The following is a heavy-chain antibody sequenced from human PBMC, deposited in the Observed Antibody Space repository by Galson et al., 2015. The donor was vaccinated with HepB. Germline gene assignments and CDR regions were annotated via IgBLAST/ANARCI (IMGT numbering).Heavy chain of an antibody. D-gene: IGHD1-1*01. J-gene: IGHJ5*02. V-gene: IGHV1-24*01. Sequence: SVKVSCKVSGYTLTELSMHWVRQAPGKGLEWMGGFDPEDGETIYAQKFQGRVTMTEDTSTDTAYMELSSLRSEDTAVYYCATRQLRSSRGWFDPWGQGTLVTVSS. CDR1: GYTLTELS. CDR2: FDPEDGET. CDR3: ATRQLRSSRGWFDP.